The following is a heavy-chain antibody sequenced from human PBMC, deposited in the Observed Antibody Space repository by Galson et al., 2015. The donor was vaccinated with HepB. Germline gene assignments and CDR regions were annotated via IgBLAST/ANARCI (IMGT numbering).Heavy chain of an antibody. CDR3: AHRLVAVAVRAFDV. CDR1: GVSLSSGSVG. D-gene: IGHD2-21*01. J-gene: IGHJ3*01. Sequence: PALVKPTQTLTLTCTVSGVSLSSGSVGVGWIRQSPGKALEWLAVIYWDDDKHYSPSLKSRLTITKDTSKSQVVLTMTNMDPVDTGTYYCAHRLVAVAVRAFDVWGQGTLVTVSS. V-gene: IGHV2-5*02. CDR2: IYWDDDK.